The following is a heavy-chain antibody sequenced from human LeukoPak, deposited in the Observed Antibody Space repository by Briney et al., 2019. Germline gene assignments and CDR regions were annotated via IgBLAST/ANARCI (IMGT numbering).Heavy chain of an antibody. CDR3: AKGPDSGYSSRFCDC. V-gene: IGHV3-23*01. D-gene: IGHD6-13*01. CDR1: GFTFSNYA. Sequence: GGSLRLSCAASGFTFSNYAMTWVRQAPGRGLEWVSAISGSGGSTYYADSVKGRFTISRDNSKITQYLQMSSLRAEDTATYYCAKGPDSGYSSRFCDCWGQGTLVTVSS. J-gene: IGHJ4*02. CDR2: ISGSGGST.